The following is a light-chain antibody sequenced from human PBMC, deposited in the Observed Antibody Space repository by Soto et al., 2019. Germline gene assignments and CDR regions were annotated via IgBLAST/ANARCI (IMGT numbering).Light chain of an antibody. CDR2: DAS. CDR3: QQLSSWPLT. Sequence: EIVLTQSPTTLSLSPGERDTLSCRASQSISSDLAWYQQKPGQAPRLFIYDASNRVTGIPARFRGSGSGTDFTRTISTLDSEDFAVYYCQQLSSWPLTFGEWTKVEIK. CDR1: QSISSD. J-gene: IGKJ1*01. V-gene: IGKV3-11*01.